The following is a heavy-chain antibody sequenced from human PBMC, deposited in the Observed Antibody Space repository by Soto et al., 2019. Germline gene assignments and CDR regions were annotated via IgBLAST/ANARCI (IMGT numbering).Heavy chain of an antibody. CDR2: ISGSGGST. CDR3: ARGREVWWNAGPLGLHDLDV. J-gene: IGHJ6*02. CDR1: GFTFSSYA. Sequence: GVSLRLSCAASGFTFSSYAMSWVRQAPGKGLEWVSAISGSGGSTYYADSVKGRFTISRDNSKNTLYLQMNSLRAEDTAVYYCARGREVWWNAGPLGLHDLDVWGQGTTVTVSS. V-gene: IGHV3-23*01. D-gene: IGHD3-16*01.